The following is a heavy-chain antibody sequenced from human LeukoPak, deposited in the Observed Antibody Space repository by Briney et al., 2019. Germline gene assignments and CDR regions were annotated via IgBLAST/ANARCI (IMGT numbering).Heavy chain of an antibody. CDR1: GFTFSSYG. V-gene: IGHV3-30*02. Sequence: GGSLRLSCAASGFTFSSYGMHWVRQAPGKGLEWVAFIRYDGSNKYYADSVKGRFTISRDNSKNTLYLQMNSLRAEDTAVYYCARDPYGEYAHGAFDIWGQGTMVTVSS. CDR2: IRYDGSNK. D-gene: IGHD4-17*01. CDR3: ARDPYGEYAHGAFDI. J-gene: IGHJ3*02.